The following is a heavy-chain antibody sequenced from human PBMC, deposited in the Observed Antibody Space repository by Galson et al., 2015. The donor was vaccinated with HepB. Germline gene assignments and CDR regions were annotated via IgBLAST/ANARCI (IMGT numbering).Heavy chain of an antibody. V-gene: IGHV3-73*01. Sequence: SLRLSCAASGFTFSGSAIHWVRQASEKGLEWVGRIRSKGHNYATAYAASVKGRFTISRDDSKQTTYLQMSGLRTEDTAVYYCTRLAGSYTSGTTGDFDIWGQGTMVTVSS. D-gene: IGHD6-19*01. CDR3: TRLAGSYTSGTTGDFDI. CDR2: IRSKGHNYAT. CDR1: GFTFSGSA. J-gene: IGHJ3*02.